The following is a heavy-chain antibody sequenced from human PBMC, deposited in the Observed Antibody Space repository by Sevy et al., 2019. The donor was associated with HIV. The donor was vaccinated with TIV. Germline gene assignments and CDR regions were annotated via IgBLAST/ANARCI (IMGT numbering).Heavy chain of an antibody. Sequence: SETLSLTCTVSGGSISSGGYYWSWIRQHPGKGLEWIGYIYYSGSTYYNPSLKSRVTISVDTSKNQFSLKLSSVTAADTAVYYCVRAPGTMIKRVNDAFDIWGQGTMVTVSS. V-gene: IGHV4-31*03. CDR1: GGSISSGGYY. J-gene: IGHJ3*02. D-gene: IGHD3-22*01. CDR3: VRAPGTMIKRVNDAFDI. CDR2: IYYSGST.